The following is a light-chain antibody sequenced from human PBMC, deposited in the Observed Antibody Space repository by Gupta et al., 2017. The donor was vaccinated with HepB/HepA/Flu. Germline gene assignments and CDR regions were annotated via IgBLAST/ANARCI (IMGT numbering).Light chain of an antibody. CDR1: QSVSSS. V-gene: IGKV3-11*01. Sequence: EIVLTQSPATLPLSPGERATLSSRASQSVSSSLAWYHQKQGKAPRRLIYHASDRATGITARLSGSGSGTDFTLTISSREQEDFAIYYCKQTNSWPLLTFGQGTRVEIE. CDR2: HAS. J-gene: IGKJ5*01. CDR3: KQTNSWPLLT.